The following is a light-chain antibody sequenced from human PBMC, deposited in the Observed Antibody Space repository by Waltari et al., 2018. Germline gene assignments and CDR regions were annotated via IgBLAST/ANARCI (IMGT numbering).Light chain of an antibody. CDR3: QQYNSYPRT. V-gene: IGKV1-5*03. Sequence: DIQMTQSPSTLSASVGDRVTITCRASQSFSSWLAWYQQKPGKAPKLLIYKASSLESGVQSRFSGSESGTEFTLTISSLQPDDFATYYCQQYNSYPRTFGQGTKVEIK. J-gene: IGKJ1*01. CDR1: QSFSSW. CDR2: KAS.